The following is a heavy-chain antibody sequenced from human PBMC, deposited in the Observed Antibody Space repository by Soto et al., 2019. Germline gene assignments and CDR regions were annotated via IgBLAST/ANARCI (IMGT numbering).Heavy chain of an antibody. CDR3: AMEHCSSTSCYRDY. J-gene: IGHJ4*02. V-gene: IGHV1-69*02. D-gene: IGHD2-2*02. CDR1: GGTFSSYT. CDR2: IIPILGIA. Sequence: QVQLVQSGAEVKKPGSSVKVSCKASGGTFSSYTISWVRQAPGQGLEWMGRIIPILGIANYAQKFQARVTITANKSTSTAYMELSSLRSEDTAGYYCAMEHCSSTSCYRDYWGQGTLVTVSS.